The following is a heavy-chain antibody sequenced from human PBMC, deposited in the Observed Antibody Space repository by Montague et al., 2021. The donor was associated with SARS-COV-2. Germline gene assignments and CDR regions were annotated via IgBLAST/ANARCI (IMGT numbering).Heavy chain of an antibody. CDR1: GFTFNNFA. D-gene: IGHD3-10*01. J-gene: IGHJ6*01. V-gene: IGHV3-30*18. CDR3: AKNRDIFWFGEGRDSMDV. Sequence: SRRLSCAASGFTFNNFAMHWVRQAPGKGLEWVAVISYDGSIKYHADSLRGRFTISRDSSKKTLYLQMNSLSGEDTAVYYCAKNRDIFWFGEGRDSMDVWGQGTTVIVSS. CDR2: ISYDGSIK.